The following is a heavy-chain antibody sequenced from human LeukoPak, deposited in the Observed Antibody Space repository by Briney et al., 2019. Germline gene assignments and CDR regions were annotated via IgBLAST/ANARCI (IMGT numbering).Heavy chain of an antibody. D-gene: IGHD3-3*01. CDR2: IYYSGNT. CDR1: GGSVSSGSYY. Sequence: SQTLSLTCAVSGGSVSSGSYYWSWIRQSPGKGLEWIGYIYYSGNTNYNPSPKSRVTISVDPSKSQCSLKLSSVTAADTAVYYCSAGVVRPNRVPYYYGMDVWGQGTTVTVSS. V-gene: IGHV4-61*01. J-gene: IGHJ6*02. CDR3: SAGVVRPNRVPYYYGMDV.